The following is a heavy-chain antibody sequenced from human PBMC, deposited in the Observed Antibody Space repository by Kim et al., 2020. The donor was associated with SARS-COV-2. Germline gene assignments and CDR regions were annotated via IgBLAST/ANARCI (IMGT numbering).Heavy chain of an antibody. J-gene: IGHJ4*02. V-gene: IGHV3-30-3*01. Sequence: GASLRLSCAASGFTFSTSAMHWVRQAPGRGLEWAAVISYDGSNKYYADSVKGRFTISRDNSKNTLYLQINSLRAEDTAVYYCARTRIAHTTDYWGQGTLVTVSS. D-gene: IGHD6-13*01. CDR3: ARTRIAHTTDY. CDR1: GFTFSTSA. CDR2: ISYDGSNK.